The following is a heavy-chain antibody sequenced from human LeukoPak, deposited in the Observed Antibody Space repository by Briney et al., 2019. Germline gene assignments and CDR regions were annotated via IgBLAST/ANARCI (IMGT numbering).Heavy chain of an antibody. D-gene: IGHD6-13*01. Sequence: ASAKVSCKASGYTFTSYDINWVRQATGQGLGWMGWMNPNSGNTGYAQKFQGRVTITRNTSISTAYMELSSLRSEDTAVYYCARGSSSWPMNNWFDPWGQGTLVTVSS. CDR1: GYTFTSYD. CDR3: ARGSSSWPMNNWFDP. V-gene: IGHV1-8*03. CDR2: MNPNSGNT. J-gene: IGHJ5*02.